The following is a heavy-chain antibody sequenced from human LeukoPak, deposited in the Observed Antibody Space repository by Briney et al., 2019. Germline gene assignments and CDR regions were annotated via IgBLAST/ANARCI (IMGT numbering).Heavy chain of an antibody. Sequence: NPSETLSLTCTVAGGSISSSSYYWDWIRQPPGKGLEWIGSIYYSGSTNYNPSLKSRVTISVDTSKNQFSLKLSSVTAADTAVYYCARRTILTGSDYWGQGTLVTVSS. CDR2: IYYSGST. CDR3: ARRTILTGSDY. CDR1: GGSISSSSYY. J-gene: IGHJ4*02. D-gene: IGHD3-9*01. V-gene: IGHV4-39*01.